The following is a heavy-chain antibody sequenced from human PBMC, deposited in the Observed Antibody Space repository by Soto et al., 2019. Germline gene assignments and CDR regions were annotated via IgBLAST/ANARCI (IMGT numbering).Heavy chain of an antibody. J-gene: IGHJ1*01. Sequence: ASVKVSCKASGYTFTSYAMHWVRQAPGQRLEWMGWINAGNGNTKYSQKFQGRVTITRDTSASTAYMELSSLRSEDTAVYYCATTTLPYCSGGSCYYRGYFQHWGQGTLVTVSS. CDR2: INAGNGNT. CDR1: GYTFTSYA. V-gene: IGHV1-3*01. CDR3: ATTTLPYCSGGSCYYRGYFQH. D-gene: IGHD2-15*01.